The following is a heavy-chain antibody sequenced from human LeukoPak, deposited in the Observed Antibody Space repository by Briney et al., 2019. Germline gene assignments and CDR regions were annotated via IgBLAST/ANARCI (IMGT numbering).Heavy chain of an antibody. CDR3: ARGGLVGGFDP. D-gene: IGHD2-21*01. Sequence: GGSLRLSCAASGFTFSNYWMSWVRQAPGKGPEWVAKIDKDGSEKYSVDSVRGRFTNSRDNAKNSLYLQLNSLRAEDTAVYYCARGGLVGGFDPWGQGTLVTVSS. CDR1: GFTFSNYW. J-gene: IGHJ5*02. CDR2: IDKDGSEK. V-gene: IGHV3-7*01.